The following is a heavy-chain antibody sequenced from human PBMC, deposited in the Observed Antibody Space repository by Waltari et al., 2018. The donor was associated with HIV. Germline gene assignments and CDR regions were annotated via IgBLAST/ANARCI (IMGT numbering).Heavy chain of an antibody. CDR1: GFTFSNSW. CDR3: VSSGLGV. V-gene: IGHV3-74*01. Sequence: VQLVESGVALAQPGGSMIPSCVTPGFTFSNSWMHWVRQVPGKRLVWVARINTDETIRTYAENVKGRFTISRDNGKNTLYLQMNSLRVEDTAVYYCVSSGLGVWGQGTTVNVSS. CDR2: INTDETIR. J-gene: IGHJ6*02.